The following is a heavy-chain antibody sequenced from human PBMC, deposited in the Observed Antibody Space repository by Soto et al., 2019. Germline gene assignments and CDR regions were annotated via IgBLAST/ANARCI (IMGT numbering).Heavy chain of an antibody. CDR3: ARGFLSVLPYYYYGLDV. V-gene: IGHV1-18*01. CDR1: AYPFTSYG. J-gene: IGHJ6*02. Sequence: QVQLVQSGVEVKNPGASVRVSCKASAYPFTSYGISWVRQAPGQGLEWMGWISVYNGNTNYAREFQGRVTLTTDTSTSTAYMELRSLRSDDTAVYYCARGFLSVLPYYYYGLDVWGPGTTVIVSS. CDR2: ISVYNGNT. D-gene: IGHD2-15*01.